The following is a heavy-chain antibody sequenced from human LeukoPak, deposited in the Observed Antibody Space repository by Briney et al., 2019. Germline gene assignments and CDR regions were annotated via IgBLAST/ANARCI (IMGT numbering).Heavy chain of an antibody. D-gene: IGHD2-8*01. J-gene: IGHJ6*03. Sequence: PGGSLRLSCAASGFTFSSYSMNWVRQAPGKGLEWVSSISSSSSYIHYADSVKGRFTISRDNAKNSLYLQMNSLRAEDTAVYYCAGGSSGDCTNGVCYYYYYYYMDVWGKGTTVTVSS. CDR3: AGGSSGDCTNGVCYYYYYYYMDV. V-gene: IGHV3-21*01. CDR1: GFTFSSYS. CDR2: ISSSSSYI.